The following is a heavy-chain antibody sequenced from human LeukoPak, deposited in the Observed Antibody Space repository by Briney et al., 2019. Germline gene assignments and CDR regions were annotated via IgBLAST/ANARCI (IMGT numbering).Heavy chain of an antibody. V-gene: IGHV1-69*13. CDR2: IIPIFGTA. Sequence: GASVKVSCKASGYTFTNFGISWVRQAPGQGLEWMGGIIPIFGTANYAQKFQGRVTITADESTSTAYMELSSLRPEDTAVYYCAREFLNYYDSSTNYPFDYWGQGTLVTVSS. D-gene: IGHD3-22*01. CDR3: AREFLNYYDSSTNYPFDY. J-gene: IGHJ4*02. CDR1: GYTFTNFG.